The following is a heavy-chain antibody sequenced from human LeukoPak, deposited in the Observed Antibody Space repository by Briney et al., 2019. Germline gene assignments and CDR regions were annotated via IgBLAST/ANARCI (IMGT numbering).Heavy chain of an antibody. Sequence: SETLSLTCTVSGGSIINDDCRWTWLRQPPGKGLEWIGHIYHYGSTYYNPSLKSRVTISVDRSKNQFSLNLSSVTAADTAVYYCAIDYYDFWSGWAVQDAFDIWGQGTMVTVSS. J-gene: IGHJ3*02. CDR1: GGSIINDDCR. D-gene: IGHD3-3*01. CDR3: AIDYYDFWSGWAVQDAFDI. CDR2: IYHYGST. V-gene: IGHV4-30-2*01.